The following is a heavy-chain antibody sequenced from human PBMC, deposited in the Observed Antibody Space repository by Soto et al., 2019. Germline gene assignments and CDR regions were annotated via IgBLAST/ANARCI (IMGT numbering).Heavy chain of an antibody. D-gene: IGHD2-15*01. V-gene: IGHV3-15*01. J-gene: IGHJ4*02. CDR3: ATDKGVVVVAAAVDY. CDR1: GFTFSNAW. Sequence: GGSLSLSCAASGFTFSNAWMSWVRQAPGKGLEWVGRIKSKTDGGTTDYAAPVKGRFTISRDDSKNTLYLQMNSLKTEDTAVYYCATDKGVVVVAAAVDYWGQGTLVTVSS. CDR2: IKSKTDGGTT.